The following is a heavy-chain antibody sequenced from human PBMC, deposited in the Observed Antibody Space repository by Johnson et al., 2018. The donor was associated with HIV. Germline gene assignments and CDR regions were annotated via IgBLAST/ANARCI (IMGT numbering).Heavy chain of an antibody. J-gene: IGHJ3*02. CDR3: ARRRVAGDDAFDM. CDR2: ISSSESTI. CDR1: GFTFDDYG. D-gene: IGHD6-19*01. Sequence: VQLVESGGGVVRPGGSVRLSCVVEGFTFDDYGMSWVRQAPGKGLEWVSYISSSESTIYYADSVKGRFTISRDNAKNSLYLQMNSLRGEDTAMYYCARRRVAGDDAFDMWGQGTMVTVSS. V-gene: IGHV3-48*04.